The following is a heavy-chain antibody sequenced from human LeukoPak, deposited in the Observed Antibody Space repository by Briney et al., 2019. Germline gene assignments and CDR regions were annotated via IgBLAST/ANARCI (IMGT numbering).Heavy chain of an antibody. D-gene: IGHD3-9*01. CDR3: ARGRRRHDILTGYYYYFDY. J-gene: IGHJ4*02. V-gene: IGHV1-46*01. Sequence: GASVKVSCKASGYTFTDYYMHWVRQAPGQGLEWMGIINPSGGSTSYAQKFQGRVTMTRDTSTSTVYMELSSLRSEDTAVYYCARGRRRHDILTGYYYYFDYWGQGTLVTASS. CDR2: INPSGGST. CDR1: GYTFTDYY.